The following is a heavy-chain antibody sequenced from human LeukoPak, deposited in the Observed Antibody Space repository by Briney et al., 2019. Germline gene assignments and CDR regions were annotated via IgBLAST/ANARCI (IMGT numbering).Heavy chain of an antibody. J-gene: IGHJ6*03. D-gene: IGHD3-22*01. CDR1: GYTFTRYT. Sequence: SVKVSCKASGYTFTRYTMNWVRQAPGQGLEWMGGIIPIFGTANYAQKFQGRVTITADESTSTAYMELSSLRSEDTAVYYCARGYYYDSSGYYARNYYYYYMDVWGKGTTVTISS. V-gene: IGHV1-69*13. CDR2: IIPIFGTA. CDR3: ARGYYYDSSGYYARNYYYYYMDV.